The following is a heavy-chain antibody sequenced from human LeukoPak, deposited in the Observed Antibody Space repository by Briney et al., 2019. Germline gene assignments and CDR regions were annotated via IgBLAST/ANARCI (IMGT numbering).Heavy chain of an antibody. J-gene: IGHJ4*02. Sequence: GGSLRLSCAASGFTFSNYALNWVRQAPGKGLEWVSAISGNGASTYYADSVKGRLTISRDNSKNTPYLQMNSLRAEDTAVYYCAKVLDYWGQGTLVTVSS. CDR3: AKVLDY. CDR1: GFTFSNYA. CDR2: ISGNGAST. V-gene: IGHV3-23*01.